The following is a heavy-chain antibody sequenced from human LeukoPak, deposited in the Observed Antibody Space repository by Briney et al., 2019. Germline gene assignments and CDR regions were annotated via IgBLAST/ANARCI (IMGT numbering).Heavy chain of an antibody. CDR2: IFQRGYS. J-gene: IGHJ5*02. Sequence: SETLSLTCAVSGYSISSGYYWGWIRQPPGKGLQWIGNIFQRGYSYYNPSLKSRVTISVGTSRNQFSLKSSSVTAADTAVYYCAGDKETTGNGRPNWFDPWGQGTLVTVSS. V-gene: IGHV4-38-2*01. CDR1: GYSISSGYY. D-gene: IGHD1-1*01. CDR3: AGDKETTGNGRPNWFDP.